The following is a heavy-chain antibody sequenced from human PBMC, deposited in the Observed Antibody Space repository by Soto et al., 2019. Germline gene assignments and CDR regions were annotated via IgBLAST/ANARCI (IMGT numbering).Heavy chain of an antibody. CDR1: GFTFSSYW. V-gene: IGHV3-74*01. Sequence: GGSLRLSCAASGFTFSSYWMHWVRQAPGKGLVWVSRINSDGSSTSYADSVKGRFTISRDNAKNTLYLQMNSLRAEDTAVYYCARAAYGGYLTDYWGQGTLVTVS. D-gene: IGHD5-12*01. J-gene: IGHJ4*02. CDR3: ARAAYGGYLTDY. CDR2: INSDGSST.